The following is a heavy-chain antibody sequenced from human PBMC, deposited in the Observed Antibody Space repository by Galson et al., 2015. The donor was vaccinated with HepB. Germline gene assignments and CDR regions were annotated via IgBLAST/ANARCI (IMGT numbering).Heavy chain of an antibody. J-gene: IGHJ6*03. CDR3: ARDNERGYFYYMDV. V-gene: IGHV3-74*01. D-gene: IGHD3-22*01. CDR1: GFTFSSYW. Sequence: SLRLSCAASGFTFSSYWMHWVRQAPGKGLVWVSRINSGGSSTSYADSVKGRFTISRDNAKNTLYLQMNSLRAEDTAVYYCARDNERGYFYYMDVWGKGTTVTVSS. CDR2: INSGGSST.